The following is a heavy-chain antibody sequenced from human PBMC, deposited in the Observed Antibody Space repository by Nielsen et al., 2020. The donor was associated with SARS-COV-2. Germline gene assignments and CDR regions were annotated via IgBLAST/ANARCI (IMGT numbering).Heavy chain of an antibody. CDR2: ISGGGSTT. D-gene: IGHD1-14*01. Sequence: GGSLRLSCVASGFTFTNAWMNWVRQAPGKGLEWVSGISGGGSTTFYADSVKGRFTISRDNSKNTLYLQMSSLRADDTAVYYCAKKEGPPRNSFDYWGQGTLVTVSA. CDR1: GFTFTNAW. J-gene: IGHJ4*02. V-gene: IGHV3-23*01. CDR3: AKKEGPPRNSFDY.